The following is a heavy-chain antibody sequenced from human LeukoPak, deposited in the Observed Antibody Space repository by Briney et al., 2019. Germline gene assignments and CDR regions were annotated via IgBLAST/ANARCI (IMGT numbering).Heavy chain of an antibody. V-gene: IGHV4-38-2*01. Sequence: SETLSLTCDVSGYSISGGYFWGWIRQPPGMGLEWIGSTAHRGSTYYKPSLKGRVSISIDGSKNQLSLSLTSVTAADPAIYSGARVTRNSGWFFDYWGQGTLATVSS. CDR1: GYSISGGYF. CDR2: TAHRGST. D-gene: IGHD6-19*01. J-gene: IGHJ4*02. CDR3: ARVTRNSGWFFDY.